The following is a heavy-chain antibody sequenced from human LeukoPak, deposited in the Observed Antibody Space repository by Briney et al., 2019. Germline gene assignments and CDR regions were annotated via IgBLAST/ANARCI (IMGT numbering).Heavy chain of an antibody. CDR2: FDPEDGET. Sequence: ASVKVSCTVSGHTLAGLSMHWVRQAPGKGLEWMGGFDPEDGETIYAQKLQGRLTMTEDTSTDTAYMELSSLRSEDTAIYYCATSLFPYSANEDSWGQGTLVTVSS. J-gene: IGHJ4*02. D-gene: IGHD5-12*01. CDR1: GHTLAGLS. V-gene: IGHV1-24*01. CDR3: ATSLFPYSANEDS.